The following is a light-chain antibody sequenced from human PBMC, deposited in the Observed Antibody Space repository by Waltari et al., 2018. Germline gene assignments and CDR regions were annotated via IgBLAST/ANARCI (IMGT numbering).Light chain of an antibody. CDR2: RAS. J-gene: IGKJ4*01. Sequence: EIVMTQSPATLSVSPGEGATLYCRASQSINTNLAWYQKKPDQAPRLLIFRASTRAAGIPERFSGSGSGTEFALTISSLQSEDFALYYCQQYHSWLTFGGGTKVEIE. CDR3: QQYHSWLT. CDR1: QSINTN. V-gene: IGKV3-15*01.